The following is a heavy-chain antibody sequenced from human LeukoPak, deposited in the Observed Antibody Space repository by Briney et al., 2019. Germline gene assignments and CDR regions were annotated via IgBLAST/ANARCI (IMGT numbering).Heavy chain of an antibody. CDR3: ARAPAMAPPAYFDY. V-gene: IGHV1-18*01. D-gene: IGHD5-18*01. J-gene: IGHJ4*02. CDR2: ISAYNGNT. Sequence: ASVKVSCKASGYTFTSYGISWVRQAPGQGLEWMGWISAYNGNTSYAQKLQGRVTMTTDTSTSTAYMELRSLRSDDTAVYYCARAPAMAPPAYFDYWGQGTLVTVSS. CDR1: GYTFTSYG.